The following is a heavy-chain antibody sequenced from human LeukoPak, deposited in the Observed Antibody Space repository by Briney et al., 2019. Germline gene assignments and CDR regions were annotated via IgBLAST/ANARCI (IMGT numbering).Heavy chain of an antibody. CDR2: VTPSNSQT. D-gene: IGHD1-14*01. CDR3: ATPTAGVSY. CDR1: GYSFATYW. V-gene: IGHV5-51*01. J-gene: IGHJ3*01. Sequence: GESLKISCKGSGYSFATYWIGWVRQMPGKGLEWMGIVTPSNSQTRYSPSFQGQVTVSVDNSINTAYLQWSSLRASGTAMYYCATPTAGVSYWGQGTMVTVSS.